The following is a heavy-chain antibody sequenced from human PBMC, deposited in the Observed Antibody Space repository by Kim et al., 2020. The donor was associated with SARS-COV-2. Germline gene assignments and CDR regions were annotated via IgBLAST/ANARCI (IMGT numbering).Heavy chain of an antibody. Sequence: GGSLRLSCAASGFTFSNYAMGWVRQSPGKGLEWVSAISGSGGSTYYADSVQGRFIISRDNSKNTLYLQMNSLRAEDTAVYYCAKAPGPNYNVWYNWFDP. J-gene: IGHJ5*02. CDR2: ISGSGGST. CDR1: GFTFSNYA. D-gene: IGHD3-3*01. CDR3: AKAPGPNYNVWYNWFDP. V-gene: IGHV3-23*01.